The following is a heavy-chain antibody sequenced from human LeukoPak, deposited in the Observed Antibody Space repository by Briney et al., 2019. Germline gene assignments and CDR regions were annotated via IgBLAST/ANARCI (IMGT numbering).Heavy chain of an antibody. D-gene: IGHD3-22*01. CDR2: IYYSGST. J-gene: IGHJ3*02. CDR1: GGSISSYY. Sequence: SETLPLTCTVSGGSISSYYWSWIRQPPGKGLEWIGYIYYSGSTNYNPSLKSRVTISVDTSKNQFSLKLSSVTAADTAVYFCARGPYSYDSSGAFDIWGQGTMVTVSS. CDR3: ARGPYSYDSSGAFDI. V-gene: IGHV4-59*08.